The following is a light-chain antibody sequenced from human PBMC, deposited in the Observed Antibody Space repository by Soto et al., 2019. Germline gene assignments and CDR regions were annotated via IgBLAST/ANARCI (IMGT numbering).Light chain of an antibody. CDR1: SSDVGGYTY. J-gene: IGLJ1*01. CDR3: SSYAGSNRV. V-gene: IGLV2-8*01. CDR2: EVN. Sequence: QSVLTQPPSASGSPGQSVTISCTGTSSDVGGYTYVSWYQQHPGKAPKLMIYEVNKRPSGVPDRFSGSKSGNTASLTVSGLQAEDEADYYCSSYAGSNRVFGTGTKVTVL.